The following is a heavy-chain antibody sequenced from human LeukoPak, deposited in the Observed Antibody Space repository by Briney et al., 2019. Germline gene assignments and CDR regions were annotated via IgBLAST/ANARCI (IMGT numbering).Heavy chain of an antibody. J-gene: IGHJ6*02. CDR1: GGSISSSSYY. CDR3: ARDLPTYSNRYYYYGMDV. V-gene: IGHV4-39*07. Sequence: MPSETLSLTCTVSGGSISSSSYYWGWIRQPPGKGLEWIGSIYYSGSTNYNPSLKSRVTISVDTSKNQFSLKLSSVTAADTAVYYCARDLPTYSNRYYYYGMDVWGQGTTVTVSS. CDR2: IYYSGST. D-gene: IGHD4-4*01.